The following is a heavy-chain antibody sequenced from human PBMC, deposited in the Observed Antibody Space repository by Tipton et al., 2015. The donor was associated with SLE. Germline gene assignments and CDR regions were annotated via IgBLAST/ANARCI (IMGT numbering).Heavy chain of an antibody. J-gene: IGHJ4*02. CDR3: ARQMQRCIACPKFFVH. CDR1: GGSISSGSYY. Sequence: TLSLTCIVSGGSISSGSYYCSWIRQPAGEGLEWIGHIYTRWSVKYNPSLKSRVTMSVDTSRNQFSLNLGSVTAADTAIYYCARQMQRCIACPKFFVHWGQVTLLTVSS. V-gene: IGHV4-61*09. CDR2: IYTRWSV. D-gene: IGHD2-21*01.